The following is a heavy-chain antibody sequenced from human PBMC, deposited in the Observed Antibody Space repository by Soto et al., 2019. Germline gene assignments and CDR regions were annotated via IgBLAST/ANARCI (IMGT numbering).Heavy chain of an antibody. CDR2: IIPIFGTA. CDR1: GGTSSSYA. J-gene: IGHJ4*02. Sequence: GASVKVSCKASGGTSSSYAISWVRQAPGQGLEWMGGIIPIFGTANYAQKFQGRVTITADESTSTAYMELSSLRSEDTAVYYCARHRGYSYGSVYFDYWGQGTLVTVS. V-gene: IGHV1-69*13. CDR3: ARHRGYSYGSVYFDY. D-gene: IGHD5-18*01.